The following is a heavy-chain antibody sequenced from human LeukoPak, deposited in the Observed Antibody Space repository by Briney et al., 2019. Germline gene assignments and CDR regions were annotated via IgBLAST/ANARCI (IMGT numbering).Heavy chain of an antibody. CDR1: GYSFPRYW. CDR3: AIKVAVPLGMYV. Sequence: GEPLKISRQGSGYSFPRYWNGWVRQMPGKSLEWMGIIYPGDSDPRHSPYFSGQVIISADESISTAYLQGRGVKASDTARYYGAIKVAVPLGMYVWGQVTTVTVSS. D-gene: IGHD6-19*01. CDR2: IYPGDSDP. J-gene: IGHJ6*02. V-gene: IGHV5-51*01.